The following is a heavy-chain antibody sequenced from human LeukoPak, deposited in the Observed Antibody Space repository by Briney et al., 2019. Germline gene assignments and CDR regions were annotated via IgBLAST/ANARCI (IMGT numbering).Heavy chain of an antibody. CDR2: IYYSGST. Sequence: SETLSLTCTVSGGSISSGGYYWSWIRQHPGKGLEWIGYIYYSGSTYYNPSLKSRVTISVDTSKNQFSLKLSSVTAADTAVYYCARVCVYDILTGRTFPYYFDYWGQGTLVTVSS. D-gene: IGHD3-9*01. CDR3: ARVCVYDILTGRTFPYYFDY. J-gene: IGHJ4*02. CDR1: GGSISSGGYY. V-gene: IGHV4-31*03.